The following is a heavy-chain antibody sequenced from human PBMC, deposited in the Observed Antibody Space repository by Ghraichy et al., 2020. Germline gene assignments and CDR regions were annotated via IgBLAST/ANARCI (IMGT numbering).Heavy chain of an antibody. Sequence: GGSLRLSCAASGFTFNNYAMSWVRQAPGKGLEWVSALSGSGGSTYYADSVKGRFTVSRDNSKNTLYLQMNSLRAEDTAVYYCAKPRTPYDFWSGYSTGGDFQHWGEGTVVTVSS. D-gene: IGHD3-3*01. CDR3: AKPRTPYDFWSGYSTGGDFQH. CDR2: LSGSGGST. CDR1: GFTFNNYA. V-gene: IGHV3-23*01. J-gene: IGHJ1*01.